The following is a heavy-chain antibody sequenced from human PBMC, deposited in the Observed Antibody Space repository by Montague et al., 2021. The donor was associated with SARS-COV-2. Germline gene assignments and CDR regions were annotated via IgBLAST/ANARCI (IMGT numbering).Heavy chain of an antibody. Sequence: SETLSLTCTVSGGSVSSDNWWTWVRQPPGKGLGWVGEIYHGGTTNYNPSLQSRVTISVDKSRNHLSLNLRSVTAADTAMYYCALPLGGARFDPWGQGILVTVSS. CDR2: IYHGGTT. V-gene: IGHV4-4*02. CDR3: ALPLGGARFDP. CDR1: GGSVSSDNW. J-gene: IGHJ5*02. D-gene: IGHD1-26*01.